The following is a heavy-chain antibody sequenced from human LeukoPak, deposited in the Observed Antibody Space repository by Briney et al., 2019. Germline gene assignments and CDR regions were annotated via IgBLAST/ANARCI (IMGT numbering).Heavy chain of an antibody. CDR2: IYYSGST. V-gene: IGHV4-59*01. CDR1: GGSITSSY. D-gene: IGHD3-16*01. CDR3: ARERGDPPDLYYYYMDV. J-gene: IGHJ6*03. Sequence: SETLSLTCPVSGGSITSSYWSWIRQPPGKGLEWIGYIYYSGSTSYNPSLRSRVTISVDTSKNQFSLRLNSATAADTAVYYCARERGDPPDLYYYYMDVWGRGTTVTISS.